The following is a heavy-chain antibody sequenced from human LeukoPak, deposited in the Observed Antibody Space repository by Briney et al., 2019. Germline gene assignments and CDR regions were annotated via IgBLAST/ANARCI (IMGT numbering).Heavy chain of an antibody. D-gene: IGHD1-26*01. CDR3: ASGRYFDY. V-gene: IGHV3-7*01. J-gene: IGHJ4*02. CDR1: GFTFSSSW. CDR2: IKQDGSEK. Sequence: GGSLRLSCAASGFTFSSSWMSWARQAPGKGLECVANIKQDGSEKYYVDSVKGRFTISRDNAKNSLYLQMNSLRAEDTAVYYCASGRYFDYWGQGTLVTVSS.